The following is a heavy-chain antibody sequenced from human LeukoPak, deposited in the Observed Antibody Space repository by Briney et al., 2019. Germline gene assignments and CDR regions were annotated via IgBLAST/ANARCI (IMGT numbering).Heavy chain of an antibody. Sequence: ASLKVSCRASGYTFTGYYMHSVPQAPGQRLEWMGWINPNSGGTNYAQKFQGRVTMTRDTSISTAYMELSRLRSDDTAVYYCARDSPRAATIDYWGQGTLVTVSS. CDR1: GYTFTGYY. CDR2: INPNSGGT. D-gene: IGHD1-26*01. J-gene: IGHJ4*02. CDR3: ARDSPRAATIDY. V-gene: IGHV1-2*02.